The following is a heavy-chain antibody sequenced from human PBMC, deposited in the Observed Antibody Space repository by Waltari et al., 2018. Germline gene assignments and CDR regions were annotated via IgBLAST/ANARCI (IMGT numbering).Heavy chain of an antibody. CDR1: GGSISSHY. J-gene: IGHJ6*02. Sequence: QVQLQESGPGLVKPSETLSLTCTVSGGSISSHYWSWIRQPPGKGLEWIGYIYYSGNTNYNPSLKSRVTISVDTSKTQFSLELSSVTAADTAVYYCARAGDYYYGMDVWGQGTTVTVSS. V-gene: IGHV4-59*11. CDR3: ARAGDYYYGMDV. CDR2: IYYSGNT.